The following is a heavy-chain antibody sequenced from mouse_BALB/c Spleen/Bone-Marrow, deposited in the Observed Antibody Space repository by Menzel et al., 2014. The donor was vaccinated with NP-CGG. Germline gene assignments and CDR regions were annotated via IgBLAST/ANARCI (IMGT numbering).Heavy chain of an antibody. V-gene: IGHV7-3*02. CDR3: ARDYGNYVRFAH. CDR2: IRNKANGYTT. D-gene: IGHD2-1*01. Sequence: EVKLMESGGGLVQPGGSLRLSCATSGFTFTDYYMSWVRQPPGKALEWLGFIRNKANGYTTEYSASVKGRFTISRDNSQSILYLQMNTLRAEDSATYYCARDYGNYVRFAHWGQGTLVTVSA. J-gene: IGHJ3*01. CDR1: GFTFTDYY.